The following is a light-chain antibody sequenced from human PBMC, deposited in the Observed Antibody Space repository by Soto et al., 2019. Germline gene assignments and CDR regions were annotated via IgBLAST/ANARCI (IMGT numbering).Light chain of an antibody. CDR3: QQYNNWPRT. Sequence: EIVKTQSPATLSVSPGERPTPSCRASQSVSSNLAWYQQKPGQAPRLLIYGASTRATGIPARFSGSGSGTEFTLTISSLQSEDFAVYYCQQYNNWPRTFGQGTKVDIK. CDR2: GAS. CDR1: QSVSSN. J-gene: IGKJ1*01. V-gene: IGKV3-15*01.